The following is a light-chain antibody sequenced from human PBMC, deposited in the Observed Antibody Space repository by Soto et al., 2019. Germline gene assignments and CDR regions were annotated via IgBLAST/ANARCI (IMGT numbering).Light chain of an antibody. V-gene: IGKV3-15*01. CDR3: HQYNSYPRT. Sequence: DMTKCPTTLSETNGERATPSCRASPDISSNLAWYQHKRGQPPRLLIYATSTRATGIPARFIGSGSGTEFTLTITSLQSDDFEVYYCHQYNSYPRTLGQGTKVDI. CDR1: PDISSN. CDR2: ATS. J-gene: IGKJ1*01.